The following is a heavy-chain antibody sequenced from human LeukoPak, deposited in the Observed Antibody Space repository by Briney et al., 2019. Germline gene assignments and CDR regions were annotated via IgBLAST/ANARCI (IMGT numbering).Heavy chain of an antibody. V-gene: IGHV3-48*03. D-gene: IGHD3-16*01. CDR3: ARERFRGGEGAFDI. CDR1: GIPFSSYE. J-gene: IGHJ3*02. Sequence: PGGSLRLSCAASGIPFSSYEMNWVRQAPGKGLEWVSYISSSGTTKYYADSVKGRFTISRDNAKNSLYLQMNSLGAEDTAVYYCARERFRGGEGAFDIWGQGTMVTVSS. CDR2: ISSSGTTK.